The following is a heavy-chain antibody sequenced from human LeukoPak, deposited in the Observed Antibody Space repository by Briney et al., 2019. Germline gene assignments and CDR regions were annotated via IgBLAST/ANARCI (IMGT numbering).Heavy chain of an antibody. D-gene: IGHD3-3*02. CDR2: ISTSTGGT. Sequence: GASVTVSCKTSGYTFTDHDMRWVRQAPGQGLGWVGRISTSTGGTSYSQSFQGRVNLTRDTSISKGYMELSRMKSDETAVYYRTRGHFGRFLAWGQGTLVTVSS. CDR1: GYTFTDHD. J-gene: IGHJ4*02. CDR3: TRGHFGRFLA. V-gene: IGHV1-2*06.